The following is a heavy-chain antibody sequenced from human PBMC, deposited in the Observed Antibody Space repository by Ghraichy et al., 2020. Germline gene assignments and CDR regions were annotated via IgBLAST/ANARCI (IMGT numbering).Heavy chain of an antibody. D-gene: IGHD3-10*01. CDR2: INHIGNT. J-gene: IGHJ4*02. CDR3: ARRRAGSYTVGWHFFDY. V-gene: IGHV4-34*01. Sequence: SQTLSLTCTVYGGSFSGFYWSWIRQPPEKGLEWIGEINHIGNTNYNPSFKSRVTTSVDTSKNQFSLELKSVTAADTAVYYCARRRAGSYTVGWHFFDYWGQGTLVAVSS. CDR1: GGSFSGFY.